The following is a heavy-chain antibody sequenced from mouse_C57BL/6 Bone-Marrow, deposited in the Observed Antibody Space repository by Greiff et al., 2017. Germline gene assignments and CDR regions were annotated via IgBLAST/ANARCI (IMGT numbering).Heavy chain of an antibody. D-gene: IGHD1-1*01. CDR2: IYPRSGYT. CDR3: VRRLLIRLKYAMGY. J-gene: IGHJ4*01. CDR1: GYTFTSYG. Sequence: QVQLKESGAELARPGASVKLSCKASGYTFTSYGISWVKQRTGQGLEWIGEIYPRSGYTYYNEKFKGKATLTADKSSSTAYMELRILTTEDSAVYCCVRRLLIRLKYAMGYWGQGTSVTGSS. V-gene: IGHV1-81*01.